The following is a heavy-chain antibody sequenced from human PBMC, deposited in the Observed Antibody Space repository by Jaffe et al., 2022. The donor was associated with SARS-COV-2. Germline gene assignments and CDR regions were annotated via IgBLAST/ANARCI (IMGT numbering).Heavy chain of an antibody. J-gene: IGHJ3*01. D-gene: IGHD3-16*01. Sequence: QVQLVESGGGVVQPGRSLRLSCAASGFTFSDHGMHWVRQAPGRGLEWVAVISYDGSEEDYTDSVNGRFTISRDNSMNILSLQMNSLRAEDTALYFCARALGGPYNYDVFDAFDLWGQGTLVTVSS. CDR3: ARALGGPYNYDVFDAFDL. CDR1: GFTFSDHG. V-gene: IGHV3-33*05. CDR2: ISYDGSEE.